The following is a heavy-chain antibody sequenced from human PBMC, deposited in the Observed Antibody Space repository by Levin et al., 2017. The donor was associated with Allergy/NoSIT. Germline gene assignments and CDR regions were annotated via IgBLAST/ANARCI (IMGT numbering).Heavy chain of an antibody. CDR3: ARELGVPGAVYVWFDP. V-gene: IGHV3-30-3*01. CDR1: KFTFSNYA. J-gene: IGHJ5*02. Sequence: GGSLRLSCAASKFTFSNYAMHWVRQAPGKGLEWVALISYDGSKKYYADSVKGRFTISRDNSKHTLYLQMNSLRPEDTALYYCARELGVPGAVYVWFDPWGQGTLVTVSS. CDR2: ISYDGSKK. D-gene: IGHD2-8*01.